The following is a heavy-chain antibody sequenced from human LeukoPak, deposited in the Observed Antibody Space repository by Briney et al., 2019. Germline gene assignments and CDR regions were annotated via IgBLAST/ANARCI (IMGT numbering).Heavy chain of an antibody. CDR1: GGSISSSSSY. CDR3: ARNYYDFWSGYYGPWFDP. D-gene: IGHD3-3*01. J-gene: IGHJ5*02. V-gene: IGHV4-39*01. Sequence: TSETLSLTCTVSGGSISSSSSYWGWIRQSPGKGLEWIGSLHYGGKNYYNPSLKSRVTISVDTSKNQFSLNLSSVTAADTAVYYCARNYYDFWSGYYGPWFDPWGQGTLVTVSS. CDR2: LHYGGKN.